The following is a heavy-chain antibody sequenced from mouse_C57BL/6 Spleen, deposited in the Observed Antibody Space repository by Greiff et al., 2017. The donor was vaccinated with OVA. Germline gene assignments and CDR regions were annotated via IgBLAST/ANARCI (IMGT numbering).Heavy chain of an antibody. CDR2: IYPGDGDT. Sequence: QVQLKESGPELVKPGASVKISCKASGYAFSSSWMNWVKQRPGKGLEWIGRIYPGDGDTNYNGKFKGKATLTADKSSSTAYMQLSSLTSEDSAVYFCARRDSSGLLYAMDYWGQGTSVTVSS. V-gene: IGHV1-82*01. D-gene: IGHD3-2*02. CDR3: ARRDSSGLLYAMDY. CDR1: GYAFSSSW. J-gene: IGHJ4*01.